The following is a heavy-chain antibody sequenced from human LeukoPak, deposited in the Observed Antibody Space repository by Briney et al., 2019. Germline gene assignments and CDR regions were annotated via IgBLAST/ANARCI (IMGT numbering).Heavy chain of an antibody. Sequence: ASVKVSCKASGYTFTSYGISWVRQAPGQGLEWMGWISAYNGNTNYAQKLQGRVTMTTDTSTSTAYMELRSLRSDDTAVYYCARVAAARTPYYYYYMDVWGKGTTVTVSS. V-gene: IGHV1-18*01. CDR2: ISAYNGNT. J-gene: IGHJ6*03. CDR1: GYTFTSYG. D-gene: IGHD6-13*01. CDR3: ARVAAARTPYYYYYMDV.